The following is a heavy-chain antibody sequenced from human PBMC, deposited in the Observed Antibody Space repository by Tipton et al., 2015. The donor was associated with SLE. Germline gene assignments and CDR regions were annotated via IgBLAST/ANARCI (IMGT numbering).Heavy chain of an antibody. V-gene: IGHV4-31*03. CDR2: IDYSGST. J-gene: IGHJ4*02. D-gene: IGHD5-24*01. CDR3: VRLELPATKADY. CDR1: GGSIISVGYY. Sequence: TLSLTCTVSGGSIISVGYYWSWIRQHPGKGLEWIGYIDYSGSTYYNPSLKSRITISLDTSRNQFSLKLSSVTAADTAVYYCVRLELPATKADYWGPGTLVTVSS.